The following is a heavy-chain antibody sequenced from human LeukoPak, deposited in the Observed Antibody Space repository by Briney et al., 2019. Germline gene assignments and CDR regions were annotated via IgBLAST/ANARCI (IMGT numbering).Heavy chain of an antibody. CDR1: GFTFSSYW. D-gene: IGHD6-19*01. V-gene: IGHV3-7*01. CDR3: ARSGWYSFDAFDI. J-gene: IGHJ3*02. Sequence: GGSLRLSCAASGFTFSSYWMSWVRQAPGKGLEWVADIKQDGSEKYYVDSVKGRFTISRDNAKNSLYLQMNSLRAEDTAVYYCARSGWYSFDAFDIWGQGAMVTVSS. CDR2: IKQDGSEK.